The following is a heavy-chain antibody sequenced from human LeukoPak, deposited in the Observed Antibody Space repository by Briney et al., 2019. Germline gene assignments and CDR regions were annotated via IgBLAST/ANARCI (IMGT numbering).Heavy chain of an antibody. J-gene: IGHJ4*02. CDR2: ISSDSSDI. CDR3: AKGSSAGRPYYFDY. V-gene: IGHV3-21*04. D-gene: IGHD3-10*01. CDR1: GFSFSSYI. Sequence: GGSLRLSCAASGFSFSSYIMNWVRQAPGKGLEWVSSISSDSSDIYNADSVKGRFTISRDNAKNSLYLQMNSLRAEDTAMYYCAKGSSAGRPYYFDYWGQGTLVTVSS.